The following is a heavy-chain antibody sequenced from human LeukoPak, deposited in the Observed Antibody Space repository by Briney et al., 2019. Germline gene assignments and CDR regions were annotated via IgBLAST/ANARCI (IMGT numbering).Heavy chain of an antibody. CDR3: ARAIAAAGTYYYYMDV. J-gene: IGHJ6*03. CDR1: DGSISSYY. V-gene: IGHV4-59*01. D-gene: IGHD6-13*01. CDR2: IYYSGST. Sequence: SETLSLTCTVSDGSISSYYWSWIRQPPGKGLEWIGYIYYSGSTNYNPSLKSRVTISVDTSKNQFSLKLSSVTAADTAVYYCARAIAAAGTYYYYMDVWGKGTTVTVSS.